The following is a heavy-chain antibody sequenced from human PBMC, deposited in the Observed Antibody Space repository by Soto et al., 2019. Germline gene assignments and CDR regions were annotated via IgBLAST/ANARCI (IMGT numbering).Heavy chain of an antibody. J-gene: IGHJ5*02. CDR2: INHSGST. Sequence: PSETLSLTCAVYGGSFSDYAGTWIRQPPGKGLEWIGEINHSGSTYYNPSLKSRVTISVDKSNNQFSLELRAVTAADTAVYYCATLPPRIVVVKTEIPTWGQGTLVTVSS. D-gene: IGHD2-15*01. CDR3: ATLPPRIVVVKTEIPT. V-gene: IGHV4-34*01. CDR1: GGSFSDYA.